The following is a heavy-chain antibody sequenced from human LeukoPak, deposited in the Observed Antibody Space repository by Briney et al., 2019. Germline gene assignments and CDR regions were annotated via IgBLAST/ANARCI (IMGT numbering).Heavy chain of an antibody. CDR3: AREKAGASNFDY. V-gene: IGHV3-21*01. J-gene: IGHJ4*02. D-gene: IGHD1-26*01. Sequence: GGSLRLSCAASGFTFSSYSMNWVRQASGKGLEWVSSISSSSSYIYYADSVKGRFTISRDNAKNSLYLQMNSLRAEDTAVYYCAREKAGASNFDYWGQGTLVTVSP. CDR1: GFTFSSYS. CDR2: ISSSSSYI.